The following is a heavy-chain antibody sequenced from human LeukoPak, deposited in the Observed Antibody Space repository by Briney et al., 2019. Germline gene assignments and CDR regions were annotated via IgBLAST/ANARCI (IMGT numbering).Heavy chain of an antibody. CDR1: GFTFSTYE. Sequence: GGSLRLSCAASGFTFSTYEMNWVRQAPGKGLEWVSYISSSGDTIYYADSVKGRFTISRDNAKNSLYPQMNSLRAEDTAVYYCAGDNYDSSTPYYFDYWGQGTLVTVSS. D-gene: IGHD3-22*01. J-gene: IGHJ4*02. CDR2: ISSSGDTI. CDR3: AGDNYDSSTPYYFDY. V-gene: IGHV3-48*03.